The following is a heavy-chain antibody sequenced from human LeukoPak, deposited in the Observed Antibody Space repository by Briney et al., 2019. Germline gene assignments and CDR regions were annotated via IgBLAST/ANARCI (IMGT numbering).Heavy chain of an antibody. Sequence: GGSLRLSCAASGFTFSSYAMSWVRQAPGKGLEWVSAISGSGGSTYYADSVKGRFTISRDNAQNSLYLQMNSLRAEDTAVYYCTRGSYGDYEYWGQGTLVTVSS. CDR2: ISGSGGST. CDR3: TRGSYGDYEY. CDR1: GFTFSSYA. D-gene: IGHD4-17*01. V-gene: IGHV3-23*01. J-gene: IGHJ4*02.